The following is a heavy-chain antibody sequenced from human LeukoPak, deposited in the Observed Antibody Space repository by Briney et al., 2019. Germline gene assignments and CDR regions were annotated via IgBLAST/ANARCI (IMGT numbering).Heavy chain of an antibody. CDR3: ARGFSSGSYYEYYFDY. J-gene: IGHJ4*02. CDR1: GGSISSYY. V-gene: IGHV4-59*12. CDR2: IYYSGST. D-gene: IGHD3-10*01. Sequence: SETLSLTCTVSGGSISSYYWSWIRQPPGKGLEWIGYIYYSGSTNYNPSLRSRVTISVDTSKKQFSLKLSSVTAADTAVYYCARGFSSGSYYEYYFDYWGQGTLVTVSS.